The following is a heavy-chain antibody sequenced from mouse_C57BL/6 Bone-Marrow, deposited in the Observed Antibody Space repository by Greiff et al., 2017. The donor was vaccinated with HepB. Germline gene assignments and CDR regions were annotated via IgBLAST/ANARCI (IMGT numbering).Heavy chain of an antibody. V-gene: IGHV1-50*01. J-gene: IGHJ4*01. D-gene: IGHD1-1*01. CDR1: GYTFTSYW. CDR3: ARWGTTVVATDYYAMDY. Sequence: QVQLQQPGAELVKPGASVKLSCKASGYTFTSYWMQWVKQRPGQGLEWIGEIDPSDSYTNYNQKFKGKATLTVDTPSSTAYMQLSSLTSEDSAVYYCARWGTTVVATDYYAMDYWGQGTSVTVSS. CDR2: IDPSDSYT.